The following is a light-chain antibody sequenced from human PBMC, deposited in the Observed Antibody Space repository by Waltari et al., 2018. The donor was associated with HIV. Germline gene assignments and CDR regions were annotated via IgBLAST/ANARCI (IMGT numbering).Light chain of an antibody. CDR3: QHYDFLPFS. CDR1: QDINKY. J-gene: IGKJ3*01. Sequence: DIQMTPSPSSLSASVGDRVTITCQASQDINKYLNWYQQKPGAAPKLLIYAVANVEAGVPSRFRVSGSGSTFSLTINDLQLEDAATYFCQHYDFLPFSFGPGTRV. V-gene: IGKV1-33*01. CDR2: AVA.